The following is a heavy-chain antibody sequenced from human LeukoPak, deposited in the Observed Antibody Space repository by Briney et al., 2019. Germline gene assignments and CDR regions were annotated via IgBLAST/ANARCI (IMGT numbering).Heavy chain of an antibody. D-gene: IGHD4-17*01. CDR2: IIPILGIA. V-gene: IGHV1-69*10. Sequence: ASVKVSCKASGGTFSSYAISWVRQAPGQGLEWMGGIIPILGIANYAQKFQGRVTITADKSTSTAYMELSSLRSEDTVVYYCARVLTTVTPDAFDIWGQGTMVTVSS. J-gene: IGHJ3*02. CDR1: GGTFSSYA. CDR3: ARVLTTVTPDAFDI.